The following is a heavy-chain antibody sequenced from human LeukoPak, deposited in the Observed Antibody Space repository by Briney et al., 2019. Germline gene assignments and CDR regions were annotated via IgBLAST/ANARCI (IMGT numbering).Heavy chain of an antibody. CDR1: GYTFTSYA. D-gene: IGHD6-13*01. V-gene: IGHV1-2*02. CDR2: ITPSGGT. CDR3: AIRSLRSSWDSFDY. Sequence: GASVKVSCKASGYTFTSYAMHWVRQAPGQGLEWMGWITPSGGTNYPQKFQGRVAITRDTSITTAYMDLSRLTSDDTAVYYCAIRSLRSSWDSFDYWGQGALVTVSS. J-gene: IGHJ4*02.